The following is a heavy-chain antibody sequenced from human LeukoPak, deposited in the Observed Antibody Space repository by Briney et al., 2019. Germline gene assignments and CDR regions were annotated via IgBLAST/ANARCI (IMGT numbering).Heavy chain of an antibody. J-gene: IGHJ2*01. Sequence: SETLSLTCTVSGGSISSYYWSWIRQPPGKGLEWIGYIYYSGSTNYNPSLKSRVTISVDTSKNQISLKLTSVTAADTAVYYCARGPTYTPFWYFDLWGRGTLVTVSS. D-gene: IGHD3-16*01. CDR1: GGSISSYY. V-gene: IGHV4-59*01. CDR2: IYYSGST. CDR3: ARGPTYTPFWYFDL.